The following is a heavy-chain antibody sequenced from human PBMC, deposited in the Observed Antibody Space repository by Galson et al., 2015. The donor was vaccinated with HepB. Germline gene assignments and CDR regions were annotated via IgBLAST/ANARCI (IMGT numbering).Heavy chain of an antibody. D-gene: IGHD6-13*01. V-gene: IGHV3-73*01. CDR1: GFTFSGSA. CDR3: IRMGNIAGYSSS. Sequence: SLRLSCAASGFTFSGSAIHWVRQAPGNGPEWVGRIRSKADNYATAYVESLRGRFTIPSDDSRNTAYLQMNRLKTEDTAVYYCIRMGNIAGYSSSWGQGTLVTVSS. CDR2: IRSKADNYAT. J-gene: IGHJ4*02.